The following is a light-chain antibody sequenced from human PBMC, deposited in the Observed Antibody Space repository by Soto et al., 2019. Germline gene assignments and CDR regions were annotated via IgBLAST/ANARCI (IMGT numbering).Light chain of an antibody. CDR2: KAS. CDR1: QSISSW. V-gene: IGKV1-5*03. J-gene: IGKJ1*01. CDR3: QQYHTYPCT. Sequence: DIQMTQSPSTLSASVGDRVIITCRASQSISSWLAWYQQKPGKAPKLLIYKASSLESGVPSRFSGSGSGTXXXLXXXSLXXDXXXXYXCQQYHTYPCTFGQGTKVEI.